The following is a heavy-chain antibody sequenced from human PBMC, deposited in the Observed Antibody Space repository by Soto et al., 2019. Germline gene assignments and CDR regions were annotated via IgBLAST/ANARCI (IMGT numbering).Heavy chain of an antibody. D-gene: IGHD6-19*01. J-gene: IGHJ6*02. V-gene: IGHV3-11*04. Sequence: GGSLRLSCAVSGLTFGDYYMSWIRQAPRNVREWVSYSRSSGKTIYYADTANGRFTIYRDNAKNSLYLQMNSLRADDTAVYYSARDRRDTEYSSGWYLFYYYGMDVWGQGTTVTVSS. CDR3: ARDRRDTEYSSGWYLFYYYGMDV. CDR2: SRSSGKTI. CDR1: GLTFGDYY.